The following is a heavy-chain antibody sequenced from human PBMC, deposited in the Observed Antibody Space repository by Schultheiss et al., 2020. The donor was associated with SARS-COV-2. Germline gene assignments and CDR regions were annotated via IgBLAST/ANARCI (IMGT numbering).Heavy chain of an antibody. CDR1: DNSISTGYY. V-gene: IGHV4-38-2*02. CDR2: IHYSGST. D-gene: IGHD7-27*01. J-gene: IGHJ4*02. Sequence: SETLSLTCTVSDNSISTGYYWGWVRQPPGKGLEWIGSIHYSGSTYYNPSLKSRVTISVDTSRRQFSLKLTSVTAADTAVYYCATSPPHITGEDYWGQGTLVTVSS. CDR3: ATSPPHITGEDY.